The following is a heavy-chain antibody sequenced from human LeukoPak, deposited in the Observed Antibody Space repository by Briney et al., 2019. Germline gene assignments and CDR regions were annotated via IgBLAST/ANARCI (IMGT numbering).Heavy chain of an antibody. Sequence: ASVKVSCKASGGTFSSYAISWVRQAPGQGLEWMGGIIPIFGTANYTQKFQGRVTITADESTSTAYMELSSLRSEDTAVYYCARDEDYGDYADAFDIWGQGTMVTVSS. J-gene: IGHJ3*02. V-gene: IGHV1-69*13. CDR1: GGTFSSYA. CDR3: ARDEDYGDYADAFDI. D-gene: IGHD4-17*01. CDR2: IIPIFGTA.